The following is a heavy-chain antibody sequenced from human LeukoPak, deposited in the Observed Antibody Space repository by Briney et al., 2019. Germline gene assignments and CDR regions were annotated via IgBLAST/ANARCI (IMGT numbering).Heavy chain of an antibody. CDR1: GDSVSSNNAA. V-gene: IGHV6-1*01. Sequence: SQTLSLTCVISGDSVSSNNAAWNWIRQSPSRGLEWLGKTYYRSKWYDDYAVSVKSRMTINPDTSKNQFTLKMNSVTPEDTAVYYCAREAGSTGPVGAFDIWGQGTRVTVSS. D-gene: IGHD3-10*01. J-gene: IGHJ3*02. CDR2: TYYRSKWYD. CDR3: AREAGSTGPVGAFDI.